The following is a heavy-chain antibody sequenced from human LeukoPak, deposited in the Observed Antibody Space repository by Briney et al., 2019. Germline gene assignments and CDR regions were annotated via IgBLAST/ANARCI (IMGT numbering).Heavy chain of an antibody. CDR3: ARGEPYDTAEESAEYFQH. D-gene: IGHD3-22*01. CDR1: GFTFSNYA. CDR2: LSGSGGST. V-gene: IGHV3-23*01. Sequence: GGSLRLSCAASGFTFSNYAMNWVRQAPGKGLEWVSALSGSGGSTYFADSVKGRFTISRDNSKNTLYLQMNSLRAEDTAVYYCARGEPYDTAEESAEYFQHWGQGTLVTVSS. J-gene: IGHJ1*01.